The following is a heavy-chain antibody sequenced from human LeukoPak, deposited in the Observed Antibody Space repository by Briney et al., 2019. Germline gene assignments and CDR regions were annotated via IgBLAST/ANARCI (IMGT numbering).Heavy chain of an antibody. J-gene: IGHJ6*02. CDR3: AKRRILLWFGEFSSYGVDV. Sequence: GGSLRLSCAASGFTFSSYAMHWVRQAPGKGLEWVAIISYDGSKKYYADSLKGRFTISRDNSKNTLYLQMNSLTPEDTAVYYCAKRRILLWFGEFSSYGVDVWGQGTTVTVSS. CDR2: ISYDGSKK. CDR1: GFTFSSYA. D-gene: IGHD3-10*01. V-gene: IGHV3-30*18.